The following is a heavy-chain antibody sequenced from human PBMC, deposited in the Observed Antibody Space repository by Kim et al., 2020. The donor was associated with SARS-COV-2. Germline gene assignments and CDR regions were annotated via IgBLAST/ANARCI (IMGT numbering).Heavy chain of an antibody. D-gene: IGHD2-21*01. J-gene: IGHJ4*02. CDR2: T. Sequence: TSYADAVKGRFTISRDNSKRTLYLRNDSMRVDDTATYYCAKAFGDLSMIANWGQGTLVTVSS. CDR3: AKAFGDLSMIAN. V-gene: IGHV3-23*01.